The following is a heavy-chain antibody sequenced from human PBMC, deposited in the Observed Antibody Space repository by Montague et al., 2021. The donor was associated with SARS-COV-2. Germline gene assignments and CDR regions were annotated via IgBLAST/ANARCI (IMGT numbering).Heavy chain of an antibody. CDR3: ARQDIQLRFDL. D-gene: IGHD1-1*01. J-gene: IGHJ2*01. Sequence: SETLSLTCTVSSASISNDIYYWGWIRQPPGKGPEWIGGSRYGGTSYYXPSLKSRVTNSIDTSKNQCSLTMTAVTAADTAVYFCARQDIQLRFDLWGRGTLVTVSS. CDR1: SASISNDIYY. CDR2: SRYGGTS. V-gene: IGHV4-39*01.